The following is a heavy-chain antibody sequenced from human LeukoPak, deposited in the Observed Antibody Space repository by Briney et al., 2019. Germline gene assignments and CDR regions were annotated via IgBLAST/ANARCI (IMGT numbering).Heavy chain of an antibody. CDR2: ISSSSSSI. CDR1: GFTFSSYS. CDR3: ARSRGATGFYWVDY. V-gene: IGHV3-48*01. D-gene: IGHD3-22*01. Sequence: PGGSLRLSCAASGFTFSSYSMMWVRQAPGKGLEWVSYISSSSSSISYADSVKGRFTISRDNSRSTLFLQMNSLRAEDTAVYYCARSRGATGFYWVDYWGQGTLVTVSS. J-gene: IGHJ4*02.